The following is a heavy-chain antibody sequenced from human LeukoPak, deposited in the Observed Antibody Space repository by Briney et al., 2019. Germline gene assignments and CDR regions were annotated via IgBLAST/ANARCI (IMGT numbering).Heavy chain of an antibody. V-gene: IGHV3-9*01. CDR1: GFTFDDYA. Sequence: GRSLRLSCAASGFTFDDYAMHWVRQAPGKGLEWVSGISGSSGSIVYADSVKGRFTISRDNAKNSLYLQMNSLRAEDTALYYCTRRSGSREFDYWGQGTLVTVS. J-gene: IGHJ4*02. D-gene: IGHD3-10*01. CDR3: TRRSGSREFDY. CDR2: ISGSSGSI.